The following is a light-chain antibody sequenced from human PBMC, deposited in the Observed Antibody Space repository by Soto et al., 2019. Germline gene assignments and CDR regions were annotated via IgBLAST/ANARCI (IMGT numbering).Light chain of an antibody. CDR3: RSYTSSSTLV. V-gene: IGLV2-14*01. J-gene: IGLJ2*01. Sequence: QSALTQPASASGSPGQSITISCTGTSSDVGGYNYVSWYQQHPGTAPKLMIYDVSNRPSGVSNRFSASKSGNTASLTISGLQDDDEDDYYCRSYTSSSTLVFGGGTKLTVL. CDR2: DVS. CDR1: SSDVGGYNY.